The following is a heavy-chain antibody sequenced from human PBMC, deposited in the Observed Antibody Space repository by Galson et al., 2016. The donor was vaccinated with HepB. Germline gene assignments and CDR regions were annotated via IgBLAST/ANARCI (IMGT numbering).Heavy chain of an antibody. J-gene: IGHJ4*02. CDR3: ARDRSSGSGSLGY. Sequence: TLSLTCTVSGDSISSGGYYWSWIRQHPGKGLEWIGYIYHSGSTYYNPSLKSRVTISVDTSKNQFSLKLSSVTAADTAVYFCARDRSSGSGSLGYWGQGTLVTVSS. D-gene: IGHD3-10*01. CDR2: IYHSGST. CDR1: GDSISSGGYY. V-gene: IGHV4-31*03.